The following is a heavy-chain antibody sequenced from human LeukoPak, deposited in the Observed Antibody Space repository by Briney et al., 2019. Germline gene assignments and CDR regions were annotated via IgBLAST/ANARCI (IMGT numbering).Heavy chain of an antibody. Sequence: GGSLRLSCVASGFTCNDYDMTWVRQAPGKGLEWVCGIDWNGGSTSYADSVKGRFTISRDNAKNSLYLQMNSLRVEDTALYYCARARRGLGECIDWGLGTLVTVSS. D-gene: IGHD3-16*01. J-gene: IGHJ4*02. V-gene: IGHV3-20*04. CDR3: ARARRGLGECID. CDR1: GFTCNDYD. CDR2: IDWNGGST.